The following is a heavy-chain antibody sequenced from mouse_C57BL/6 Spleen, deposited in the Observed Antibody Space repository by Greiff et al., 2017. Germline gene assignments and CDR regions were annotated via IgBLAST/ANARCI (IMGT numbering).Heavy chain of an antibody. D-gene: IGHD2-1*01. J-gene: IGHJ4*01. CDR3: ARGGFYYGNYEGAMDY. V-gene: IGHV1-55*01. CDR2: IYPGSGST. Sequence: VQLQQPGAELVKPGASVKMSCKASGYTFTSYWITWVKQRPGQGLEWIGDIYPGSGSTNYNEKFKSKATLTVDTSSSTAYMQLSSLTSEDSAVYYGARGGFYYGNYEGAMDYWGQGTSVTVSS. CDR1: GYTFTSYW.